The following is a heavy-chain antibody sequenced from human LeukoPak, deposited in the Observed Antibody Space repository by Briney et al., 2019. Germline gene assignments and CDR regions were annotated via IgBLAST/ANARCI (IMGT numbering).Heavy chain of an antibody. CDR2: IHYSGST. D-gene: IGHD1-26*01. CDR3: ARRASGSYPDYFDY. Sequence: SEPLSLTCTISGGSSSSYYWSWIRQPPGKGLEWIGCIHYSGSTNYNPSLKSRTTISLDTSKNQVSLKLSSVTAADTAVYYCARRASGSYPDYFDYWGQGTLVTVS. V-gene: IGHV4-59*08. J-gene: IGHJ4*02. CDR1: GGSSSSYY.